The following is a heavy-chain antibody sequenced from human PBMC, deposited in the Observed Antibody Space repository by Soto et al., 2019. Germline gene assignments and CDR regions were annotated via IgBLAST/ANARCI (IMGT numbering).Heavy chain of an antibody. D-gene: IGHD3-10*01. V-gene: IGHV4-31*03. CDR1: GGSISSGGYY. CDR3: ASIVSSAHGEFSD. J-gene: IGHJ4*02. Sequence: QVQLQESGPGLVKPSQTLSLTCTVSGGSISSGGYYWSWIRQHPGKGLEWIGYIYYSGSTYYNPSLNSRVTXSXDXXKTQFSLKLSSVTAADTAVYYCASIVSSAHGEFSDWGQGTLVTVSS. CDR2: IYYSGST.